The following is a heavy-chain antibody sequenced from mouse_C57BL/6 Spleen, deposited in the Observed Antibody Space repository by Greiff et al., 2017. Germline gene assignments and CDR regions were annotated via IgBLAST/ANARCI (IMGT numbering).Heavy chain of an antibody. CDR1: GYTFTSYW. J-gene: IGHJ4*01. D-gene: IGHD2-3*01. CDR2: IDPSDSYT. Sequence: QVQLKESGAELVKPGASVKLSCKASGYTFTSYWMQWVKQRPGQGLEWIGEIDPSDSYTNYNQKFKGKATLTVDTSSSTAYMQLSSLTSEDSAVYYCARREKIDGYPYYYAMDYWGQGTSVTVSS. CDR3: ARREKIDGYPYYYAMDY. V-gene: IGHV1-50*01.